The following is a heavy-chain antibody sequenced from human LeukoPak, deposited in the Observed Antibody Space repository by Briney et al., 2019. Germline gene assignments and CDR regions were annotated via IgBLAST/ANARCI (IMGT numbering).Heavy chain of an antibody. CDR1: GGSISSSNW. J-gene: IGHJ2*01. D-gene: IGHD7-27*01. CDR3: ARHDWGVVYWYFDL. Sequence: SETLSLTCAVSGGSISSSNWWSWVRQPPGKGLEWIGEIYHSGSTNYNPSLKSRVTISVDKSKNQFSLKLSSVTAADTAVYSCARHDWGVVYWYFDLWGRGTLVTVSS. CDR2: IYHSGST. V-gene: IGHV4-4*02.